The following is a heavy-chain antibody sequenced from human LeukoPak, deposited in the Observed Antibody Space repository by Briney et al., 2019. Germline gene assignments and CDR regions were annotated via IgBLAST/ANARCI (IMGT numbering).Heavy chain of an antibody. J-gene: IGHJ4*02. D-gene: IGHD3-10*01. CDR2: IYTSGST. V-gene: IGHV4-61*02. CDR3: ASSLWFGELWEDY. Sequence: SETLSLTCTVSGGSISSGSYYWSWIRQPAGKGLEWIGRIYTSGSTNYNPSLKSRVTISVDTSKNQFSLKLSSVTAADTALYYCASSLWFGELWEDYWGQGTLVTVSS. CDR1: GGSISSGSYY.